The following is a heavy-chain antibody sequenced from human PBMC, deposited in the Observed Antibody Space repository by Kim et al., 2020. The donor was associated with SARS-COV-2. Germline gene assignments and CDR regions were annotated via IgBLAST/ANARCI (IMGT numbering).Heavy chain of an antibody. J-gene: IGHJ4*02. CDR2: ISSENGNR. V-gene: IGHV1-18*01. CDR3: ARDQGFRSGTLDY. CDR1: GYTFTSYS. D-gene: IGHD6-25*01. Sequence: ASVKVSCKASGYTFTSYSINWVRQAPGQGLEWMGWISSENGNRNYVQKFQGRVTMTTDTSTSTAYMEVRSLKSDDTAVYYCARDQGFRSGTLDYWGQGTL.